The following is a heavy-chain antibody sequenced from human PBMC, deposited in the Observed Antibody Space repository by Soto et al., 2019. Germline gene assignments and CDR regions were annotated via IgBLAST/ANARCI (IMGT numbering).Heavy chain of an antibody. CDR2: IIPMFGTA. D-gene: IGHD3-22*01. CDR3: ARVGPAHYYDSSGYYSPLDY. Sequence: QVQLVQSGAEVKKPGSSVKVSCKASGDTFSSYAINWVRQAPGQGLEWMGGIIPMFGTANYAQKFKGRVTITARERTSTVYMEMSSLRSEDTAVYYCARVGPAHYYDSSGYYSPLDYWGQGTLVNVSS. CDR1: GDTFSSYA. V-gene: IGHV1-69*01. J-gene: IGHJ4*02.